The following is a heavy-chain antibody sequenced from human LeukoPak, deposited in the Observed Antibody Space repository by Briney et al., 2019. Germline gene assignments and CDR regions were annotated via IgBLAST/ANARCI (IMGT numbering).Heavy chain of an antibody. CDR3: ARGAARYGSGSWLY. Sequence: SVTVSCKASGGTFSSYAISWVRQAPGQGLEWMGGIIPIFGTANYAQKFQGRVTITADESTSTAYMELSSLRSEDTAVYYCARGAARYGSGSWLYWGQGTLVTVSS. J-gene: IGHJ4*02. D-gene: IGHD3-10*01. V-gene: IGHV1-69*13. CDR1: GGTFSSYA. CDR2: IIPIFGTA.